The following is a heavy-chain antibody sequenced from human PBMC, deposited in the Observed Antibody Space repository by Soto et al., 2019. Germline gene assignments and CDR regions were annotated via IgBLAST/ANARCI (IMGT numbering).Heavy chain of an antibody. CDR1: GFTFSSYS. Sequence: GGSLRLSCAASGFTFSSYSMNWVRQAPGKGLEWVSSISSSSSYIYYADSVKGRFTISRDNAKNSLYLQMNSLRAEDTAVYYCARGLGELLPHFDYWGQGTLVTVSS. CDR2: ISSSSSYI. CDR3: ARGLGELLPHFDY. J-gene: IGHJ4*02. D-gene: IGHD1-26*01. V-gene: IGHV3-21*01.